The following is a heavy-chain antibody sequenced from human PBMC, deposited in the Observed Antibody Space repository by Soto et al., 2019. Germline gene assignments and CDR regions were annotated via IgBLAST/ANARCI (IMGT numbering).Heavy chain of an antibody. CDR3: ARGATVTQYDY. D-gene: IGHD4-17*01. Sequence: SETLSLTCTVSGVSVISGSFYFCCIRQPPGKGLEWIGFGSYSGTTNYKPSLKSRVTISVDTSRSQISLKVSSLTAADTAVYYCARGATVTQYDYWGQGTLVTVSS. CDR2: GSYSGTT. CDR1: GVSVISGSFY. J-gene: IGHJ4*02. V-gene: IGHV4-61*01.